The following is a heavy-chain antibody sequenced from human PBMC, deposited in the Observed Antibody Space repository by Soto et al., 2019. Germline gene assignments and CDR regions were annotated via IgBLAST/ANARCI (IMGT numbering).Heavy chain of an antibody. V-gene: IGHV2-5*02. CDR2: IYWDDDK. D-gene: IGHD2-21*01. CDR1: GFSLTTSGEG. Sequence: QITLKESGPTLVKPTQTLTLTCTFSGFSLTTSGEGVGWIRQPPGKALEWLALIYWDDDKRYSPSLKSRLTITKEPSKNQVVLTMTNMDPVDTATYYCAHKGDYGDCDYWGQGTLVTVSP. J-gene: IGHJ4*02. CDR3: AHKGDYGDCDY.